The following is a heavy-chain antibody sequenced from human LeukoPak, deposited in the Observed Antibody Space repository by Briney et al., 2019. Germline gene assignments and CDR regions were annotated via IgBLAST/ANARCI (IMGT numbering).Heavy chain of an antibody. CDR2: NSDNGNR. V-gene: IGHV4-59*01. J-gene: IGHJ4*02. CDR1: GGPISSYY. CDR3: ATGDTYLDF. Sequence: PSETLSLTCTVSGGPISSYYCSWIRQSPGKGLEWIGYNSDNGNRNYNPSLKNRVTISVDTSKKQFSLKLTSVTAADAAVYYCATGDTYLDFWGQGTPVTVSS.